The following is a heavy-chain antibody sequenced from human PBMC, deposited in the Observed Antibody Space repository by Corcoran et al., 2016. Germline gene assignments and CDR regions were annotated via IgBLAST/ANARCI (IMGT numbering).Heavy chain of an antibody. CDR2: INHSGST. Sequence: QVQLQQWGAGLLKPSETLSLTCAVYGGSFSGYYWSWIRQPPGKGLEWIGEINHSGSTNYNPSLKSRVTISVDTSKNQFSLKLSSVTAADTAVYYCARGLFDQHWSGGSCYPARWFDPWGQGTLVTVSS. J-gene: IGHJ5*02. CDR1: GGSFSGYY. CDR3: ARGLFDQHWSGGSCYPARWFDP. V-gene: IGHV4-34*01. D-gene: IGHD2-15*01.